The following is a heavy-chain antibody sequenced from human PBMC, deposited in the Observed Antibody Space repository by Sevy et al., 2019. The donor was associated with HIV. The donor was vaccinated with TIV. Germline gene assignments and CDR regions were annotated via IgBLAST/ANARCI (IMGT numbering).Heavy chain of an antibody. CDR3: ARGDYAWDY. D-gene: IGHD4-17*01. J-gene: IGHJ4*02. CDR2: ITTYNGYT. V-gene: IGHV1-18*01. Sequence: ASVKVSCRTSGYTFTHYRLNWVRQAPGQGLEWMGWITTYNGYTYYAQQLQGRVTITRDTSTTTTYMELRSLTSDDTAIYFCARGDYAWDYWGQGTPVTVSS. CDR1: GYTFTHYR.